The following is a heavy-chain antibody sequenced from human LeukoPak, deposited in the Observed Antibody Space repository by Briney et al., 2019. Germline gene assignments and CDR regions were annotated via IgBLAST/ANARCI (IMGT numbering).Heavy chain of an antibody. D-gene: IGHD3-10*02. Sequence: SETLSLTCAVYGGSFSSYYWSWIRQPPGKGLEWIGYIYYSGSTNYNPSLKSRVTISVDTSKNQFSLKVSSVTAADTSVFYCARHGVSGGFDSWGQGALVTVSS. CDR2: IYYSGST. V-gene: IGHV4-59*08. J-gene: IGHJ4*02. CDR3: ARHGVSGGFDS. CDR1: GGSFSSYY.